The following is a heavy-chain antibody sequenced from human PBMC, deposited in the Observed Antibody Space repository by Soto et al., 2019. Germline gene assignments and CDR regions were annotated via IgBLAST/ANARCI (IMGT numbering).Heavy chain of an antibody. J-gene: IGHJ6*02. Sequence: ASVKVSCKASGYTFIGYYIHWMRQAPGQGLEWMGWINPNSGGTNYAQRFQGWVTMTRDRSISTAYMELSRLKSDDTAVYYCARVGGGLASLGYYGMGVWGQGTTVTVSS. D-gene: IGHD3-10*01. CDR3: ARVGGGLASLGYYGMGV. CDR1: GYTFIGYY. V-gene: IGHV1-2*04. CDR2: INPNSGGT.